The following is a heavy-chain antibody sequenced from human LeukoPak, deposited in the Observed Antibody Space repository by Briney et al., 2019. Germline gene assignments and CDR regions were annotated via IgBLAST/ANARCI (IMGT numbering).Heavy chain of an antibody. CDR3: ARLGYDSSGYFYTNNWFDP. J-gene: IGHJ5*02. CDR1: GYTFTSYG. CDR2: ISAYNGNT. Sequence: ASVKVSCKASGYTFTSYGISWVRQAPGQGLEWMGWISAYNGNTNSAQMLQGGHTMTTDTSTSIAYLVLRRLRSDDTAVYYCARLGYDSSGYFYTNNWFDPWGQGTLVTVSS. D-gene: IGHD3-22*01. V-gene: IGHV1-18*01.